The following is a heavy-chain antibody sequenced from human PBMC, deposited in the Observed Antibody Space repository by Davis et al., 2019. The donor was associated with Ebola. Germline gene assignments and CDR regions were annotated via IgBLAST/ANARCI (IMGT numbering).Heavy chain of an antibody. CDR3: ARGGIAMMVVPRDYYYGMDV. CDR1: GYTFTGYD. CDR2: INPNSGDT. V-gene: IGHV1-2*06. J-gene: IGHJ6*02. D-gene: IGHD3-22*01. Sequence: ASVKVSCKASGYTFTGYDMHLVRQAPGQGLERMGRINPNSGDTTYAEKFQGRVTMTRDTSISTAYMELSRLRSDDTAVYFCARGGIAMMVVPRDYYYGMDVWGQGTTVTVSS.